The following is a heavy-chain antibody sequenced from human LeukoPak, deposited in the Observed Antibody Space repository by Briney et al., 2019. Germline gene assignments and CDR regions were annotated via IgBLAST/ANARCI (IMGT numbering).Heavy chain of an antibody. CDR1: GFSFTSYW. D-gene: IGHD1-26*01. CDR3: ARHAPAYSGSSGFDY. J-gene: IGHJ4*02. V-gene: IGHV5-51*01. Sequence: GESLKISCKGSGFSFTSYWIGWVRQMPGKGLEWMGIIYPGDSDTRYSPSFQGQVTISADKSISTAYLQWGSLKASDTAMYYCARHAPAYSGSSGFDYWGQGTLVTVSS. CDR2: IYPGDSDT.